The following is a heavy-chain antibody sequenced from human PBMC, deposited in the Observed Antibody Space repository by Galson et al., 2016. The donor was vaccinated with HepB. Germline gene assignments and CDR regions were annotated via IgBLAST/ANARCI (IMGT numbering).Heavy chain of an antibody. D-gene: IGHD2-2*01. CDR1: GYSFTNYW. V-gene: IGHV5-10-1*01. CDR3: ARRTYCSSAPCPRVWGVYYSGMDV. J-gene: IGHJ6*02. Sequence: QSGAEVKKPGESLRISCKGSGYSFTNYWISWVRQMPGKGLEWMGNIDPSDSYTNYSPSFQGHVTISVDKSISTAYLQWSSLKASDTAIYFCARRTYCSSAPCPRVWGVYYSGMDVWGQGTTVTVSS. CDR2: IDPSDSYT.